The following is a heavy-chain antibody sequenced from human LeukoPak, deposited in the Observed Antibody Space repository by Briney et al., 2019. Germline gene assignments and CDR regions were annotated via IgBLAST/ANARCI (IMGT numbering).Heavy chain of an antibody. Sequence: ASVKVSCKASGYTFNNYGINWVRQAPGQGLEWMGWISAHNGYTKYAQKVQGRVTLTTDTSTSTAYMELKSLKSDDTAIYYCARGGSFGTYWGQGTLVTVSS. V-gene: IGHV1-18*01. CDR3: ARGGSFGTY. CDR1: GYTFNNYG. J-gene: IGHJ4*02. CDR2: ISAHNGYT. D-gene: IGHD3-10*01.